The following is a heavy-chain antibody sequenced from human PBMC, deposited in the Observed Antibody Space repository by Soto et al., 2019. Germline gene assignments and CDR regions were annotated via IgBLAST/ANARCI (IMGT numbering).Heavy chain of an antibody. CDR2: IWYDGSNK. Sequence: QVQLVESGGGVVQPGMSLRLSCAASGFIFNEYGMHWVRQAPGKGLEWVAVIWYDGSNKYYADSVKGRFTISRDNSKNTMSLQMTNRRAEDTADYYCARSGCSGTNCNLNQRSYDLWGQGTLVTVSS. CDR3: ARSGCSGTNCNLNQRSYDL. D-gene: IGHD2-15*01. V-gene: IGHV3-33*03. J-gene: IGHJ4*02. CDR1: GFIFNEYG.